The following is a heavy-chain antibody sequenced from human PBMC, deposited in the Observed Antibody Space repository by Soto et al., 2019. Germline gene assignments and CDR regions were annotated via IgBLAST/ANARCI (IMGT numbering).Heavy chain of an antibody. V-gene: IGHV3-48*02. CDR1: GFTFSSYS. D-gene: IGHD6-13*01. CDR3: ARDSGAVAAAGDHYYYYYGMDV. CDR2: ISSSSSTI. J-gene: IGHJ6*02. Sequence: PXVSLRLSCAASGFTFSSYSMNWVRQAPGKGLEWVSYISSSSSTIYYADSVKGRFTISRDNAKNSLYLQMNSLRDEDTAVYYCARDSGAVAAAGDHYYYYYGMDVWGQGTTVTVSS.